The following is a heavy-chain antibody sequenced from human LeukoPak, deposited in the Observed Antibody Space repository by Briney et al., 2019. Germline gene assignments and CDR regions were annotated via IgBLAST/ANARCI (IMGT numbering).Heavy chain of an antibody. V-gene: IGHV3-21*01. D-gene: IGHD3-10*01. CDR2: ISSSSSYI. CDR1: GFTFSSYS. CDR3: ARDKEVRVLLWFGGAFDY. Sequence: GGSLRLSCAASGFTFSSYSMNWVRQAPGKGLEWVSSISSSSSYIYYADSVKGRFTISRDNAKNSLYLQMNSLRAEDTAVYYCARDKEVRVLLWFGGAFDYWGQGTLVAVSS. J-gene: IGHJ4*02.